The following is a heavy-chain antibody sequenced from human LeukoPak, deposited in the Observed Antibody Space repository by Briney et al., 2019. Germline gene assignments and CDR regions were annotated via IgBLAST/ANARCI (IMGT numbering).Heavy chain of an antibody. V-gene: IGHV4-34*01. CDR3: ARSGGIFPYYYMDV. CDR1: GGSFSGYY. J-gene: IGHJ6*03. CDR2: INHSGST. Sequence: PSETLSLTCAVYGGSFSGYYWSWIRQPPGKGLEWIGEINHSGSTNYNPSLKSRVTISVDTSKNQFSLKLSSVTAADTAVYYCARSGGIFPYYYMDVWGKGTTVTISS. D-gene: IGHD2-15*01.